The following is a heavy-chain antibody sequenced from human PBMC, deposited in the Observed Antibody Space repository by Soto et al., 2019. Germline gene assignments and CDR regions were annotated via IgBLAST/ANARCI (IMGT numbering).Heavy chain of an antibody. CDR1: GFTFSSYA. CDR3: ASIPPTDDSSSWYSYYYGMDV. V-gene: IGHV3-23*01. CDR2: ISGSGGST. J-gene: IGHJ6*02. Sequence: GGSLRLSCAASGFTFSSYAMSWVRQAPGKGLEWVSAISGSGGSTYYADSVKGRFTISRDNSKNTLYLQMNSLRAEDTAVYYCASIPPTDDSSSWYSYYYGMDVWGQGTTVTVSS. D-gene: IGHD6-13*01.